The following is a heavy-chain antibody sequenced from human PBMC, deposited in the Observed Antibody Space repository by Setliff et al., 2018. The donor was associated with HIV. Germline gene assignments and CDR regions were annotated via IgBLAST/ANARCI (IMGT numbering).Heavy chain of an antibody. Sequence: PGESLRLSCAASGFTFSSSGMNWVRQAPGKGLEWVSYISSSSNTIYYADSVKGRFTISRDNAKNSLYLQMNSLRAEDTAVYYCARGWFDSWGQGTLVTVSS. CDR1: GFTFSSSG. J-gene: IGHJ5*01. V-gene: IGHV3-48*03. CDR3: ARGWFDS. CDR2: ISSSSNTI.